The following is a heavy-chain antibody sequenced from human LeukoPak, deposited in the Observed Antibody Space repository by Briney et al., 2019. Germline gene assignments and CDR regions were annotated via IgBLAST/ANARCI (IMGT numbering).Heavy chain of an antibody. V-gene: IGHV3-74*01. J-gene: IGHJ3*02. D-gene: IGHD6-6*01. CDR1: GFTVSSYW. Sequence: GESLRLSCAASGFTVSSYWMHWVRQAPGKGLVWVSRISTDGSSTNSADSVKGRLTISRDNAKNTLYLQMNSLRAEDTAVYYCVREYSSSSGRAFDIWGQGTMVTVSP. CDR3: VREYSSSSGRAFDI. CDR2: ISTDGSST.